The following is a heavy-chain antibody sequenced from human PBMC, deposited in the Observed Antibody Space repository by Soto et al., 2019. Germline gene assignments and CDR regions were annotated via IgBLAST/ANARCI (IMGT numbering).Heavy chain of an antibody. V-gene: IGHV4-30-4*01. CDR3: ARDGRKRHHDYDCWSGYSGGSDP. Sequence: QVQLQESGPGLVKPSQTLSLTCTVSGGSINSGDYYWCWIRQPPGKGLEWIGYIYYTGSTYYNPSLKSRVTISLDTSKNQFSLMLNSVTDAVTAVYYCARDGRKRHHDYDCWSGYSGGSDPWGQGTLVTVSS. CDR2: IYYTGST. D-gene: IGHD3-3*01. J-gene: IGHJ5*02. CDR1: GGSINSGDYY.